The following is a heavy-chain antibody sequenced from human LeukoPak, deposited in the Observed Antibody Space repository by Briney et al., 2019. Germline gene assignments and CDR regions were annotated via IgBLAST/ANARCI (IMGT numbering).Heavy chain of an antibody. V-gene: IGHV3-7*01. CDR2: IKQDGSEK. J-gene: IGHJ4*02. CDR3: ARDLISSGTDY. Sequence: PGGSLRLSCAACGFTFSSYWMSWVRQAPGKGLEWVANIKQDGSEKYYVDSVKGRFTISRDNAKNSLYLQMNSLRAEDTAVYYCARDLISSGTDYWGQGTLVTVSS. CDR1: GFTFSSYW. D-gene: IGHD6-19*01.